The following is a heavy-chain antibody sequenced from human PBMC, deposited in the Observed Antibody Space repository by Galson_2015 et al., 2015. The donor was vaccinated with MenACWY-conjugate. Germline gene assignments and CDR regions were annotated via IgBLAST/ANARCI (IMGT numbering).Heavy chain of an antibody. CDR3: GGDFLGN. D-gene: IGHD4-17*01. J-gene: IGHJ4*02. CDR1: GFNLNNAW. CDR2: IRRNTDGGTT. Sequence: SLRLSCAASGFNLNNAWMHWVRQAPGKGLEWVGLIRRNTDGGTTDYAAPVKGRFTISRDDSKNTLYLQMNSLKIEDTAVYYCGGDFLGNWGQGTLVTVS. V-gene: IGHV3-15*07.